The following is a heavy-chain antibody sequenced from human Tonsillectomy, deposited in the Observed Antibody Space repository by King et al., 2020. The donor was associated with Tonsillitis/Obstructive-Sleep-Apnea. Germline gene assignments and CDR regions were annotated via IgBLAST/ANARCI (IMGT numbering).Heavy chain of an antibody. CDR3: ARLTGEDAFDI. CDR2: IYYSGST. V-gene: IGHV4-39*01. J-gene: IGHJ3*02. D-gene: IGHD7-27*01. CDR1: GGSISSSSYY. Sequence: LQLQESGPGLVKPSETLSLTCTVSGGSISSSSYYWGWIRQPPGKGLEWIGNIYYSGSTYYNPSLKSRVTISVDKSKNQFSLKLSSVTAADTAVYYCARLTGEDAFDIWGQGTMVTVSS.